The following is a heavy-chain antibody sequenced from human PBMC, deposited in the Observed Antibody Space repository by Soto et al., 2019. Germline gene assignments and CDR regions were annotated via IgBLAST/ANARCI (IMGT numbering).Heavy chain of an antibody. V-gene: IGHV1-24*01. CDR2: FDPEDGET. J-gene: IGHJ3*02. Sequence: ASVKVSCKVSGYTLTELSMHWVRQAPGKGLEWMGGFDPEDGETTYAQKFQGRVTMTEDTSTDTAYMELSSLRSEDTAVYYCATDNRLGYCSGGSCYSHDAFDIWGQGRMVTVSS. D-gene: IGHD2-15*01. CDR1: GYTLTELS. CDR3: ATDNRLGYCSGGSCYSHDAFDI.